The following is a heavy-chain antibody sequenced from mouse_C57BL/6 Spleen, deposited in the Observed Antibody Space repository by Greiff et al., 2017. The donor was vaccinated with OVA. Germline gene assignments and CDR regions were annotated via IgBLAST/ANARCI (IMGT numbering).Heavy chain of an antibody. CDR1: GYSFTDYN. CDR2: INPNYGTT. Sequence: EVKLMESGPELVKPGASVKISCKASGYSFTDYNMNWVKQSNGKSLEWIGVINPNYGTTSYNQKFKGKATLTVDQSSSTAYMQLNSLTSEDSAVYYCAREGGYGYAMDYWGQGTSVTVSS. D-gene: IGHD2-2*01. J-gene: IGHJ4*01. CDR3: AREGGYGYAMDY. V-gene: IGHV1-39*01.